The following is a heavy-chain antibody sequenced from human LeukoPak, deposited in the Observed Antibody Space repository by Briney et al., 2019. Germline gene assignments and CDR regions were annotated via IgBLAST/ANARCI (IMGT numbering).Heavy chain of an antibody. D-gene: IGHD3-3*01. V-gene: IGHV1-2*02. CDR1: GYTFTGYY. J-gene: IGHJ5*02. CDR2: INPNSGGT. CDR3: VRHRQLSFGVVIPRWFDP. Sequence: GASVKVSCQASGYTFTGYYMHWVRQAPGQGLEWMGWINPNSGGTNYAQKFQGRVTMTRDTSISPAYMELSWLRSDDTAVYYCVRHRQLSFGVVIPRWFDPWGQGTLVTVSS.